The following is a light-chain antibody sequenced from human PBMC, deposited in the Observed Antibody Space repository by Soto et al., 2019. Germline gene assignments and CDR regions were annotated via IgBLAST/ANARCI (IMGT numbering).Light chain of an antibody. CDR1: QSISSW. CDR2: DAS. J-gene: IGKJ1*01. CDR3: QQYNSYSPVT. V-gene: IGKV1-5*01. Sequence: DIQMTQSPSTLSASVGDRVTITCRASQSISSWLAWYQQKPGKAPKLLIYDASSLESGVPSRFSGSGSGTEFTVTISSLQPDDVATYFCQQYNSYSPVTFGQGTKVEIK.